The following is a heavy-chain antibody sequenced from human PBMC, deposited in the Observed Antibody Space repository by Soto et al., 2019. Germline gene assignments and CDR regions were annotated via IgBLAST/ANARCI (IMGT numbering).Heavy chain of an antibody. J-gene: IGHJ1*01. CDR1: GGSISSSSYY. V-gene: IGHV4-39*01. Sequence: KPSETLSLTCTASGGSISSSSYYWGWIRQPPGKGLEWIGSIYYSGSTYYNPSLKSRVTISVDTSKNQFSLKLSSVTAADTAVYYCARHFQYYDILTGYEVGDFQHWGQGTLVTVS. CDR3: ARHFQYYDILTGYEVGDFQH. CDR2: IYYSGST. D-gene: IGHD3-9*01.